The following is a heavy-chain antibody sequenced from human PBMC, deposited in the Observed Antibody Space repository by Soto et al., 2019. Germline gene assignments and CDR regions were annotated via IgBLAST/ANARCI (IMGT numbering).Heavy chain of an antibody. CDR2: ISYDGGSK. CDR1: GFSLSSSA. Sequence: QVQLVESGGGVVQPGRSLRLSCAASGFSLSSSAMYWVRQAPGKGLEWVAGISYDGGSKYYADSVKGRFTISRDNSKNTLYLQMNSLRGEDTAVYYCARDPPADSGDPPFDYWGQGTLVTVSS. CDR3: ARDPPADSGDPPFDY. V-gene: IGHV3-30-3*01. J-gene: IGHJ4*02. D-gene: IGHD4-17*01.